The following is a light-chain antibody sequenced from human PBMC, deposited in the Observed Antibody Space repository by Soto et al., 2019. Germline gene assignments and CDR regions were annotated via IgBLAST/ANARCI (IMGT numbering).Light chain of an antibody. CDR1: SGHSSYI. V-gene: IGLV4-60*02. CDR3: ETWDRNTRV. CDR2: LEGSGSY. Sequence: QPVLTQSSSPSASLGSSVKLTCTLSSGHSSYIIAWHQQQPGKAPRFLMKLEGSGSYNKGSGVPDRFSGSSSGADRYLTISNLQFEDEADYYCETWDRNTRVFGGGTKVTVL. J-gene: IGLJ3*02.